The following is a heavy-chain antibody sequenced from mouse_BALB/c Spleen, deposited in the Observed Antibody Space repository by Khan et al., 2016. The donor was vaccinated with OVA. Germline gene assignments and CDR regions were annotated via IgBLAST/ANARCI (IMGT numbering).Heavy chain of an antibody. V-gene: IGHV7-3*02. D-gene: IGHD1-2*01. J-gene: IGHJ3*01. CDR1: GFTFPDYY. CDR3: DGVDDGYGFAY. CDR2: IRKKASGYTT. Sequence: EVELVESGGGLVQPGGSLRLSCATSGFTFPDYYMSWVRQPPGKALEWLGFIRKKASGYTTEYSASVKGRFTISRANSQRILYLQMNTLRAEGSATYYCDGVDDGYGFAYWGQGTLVTVSA.